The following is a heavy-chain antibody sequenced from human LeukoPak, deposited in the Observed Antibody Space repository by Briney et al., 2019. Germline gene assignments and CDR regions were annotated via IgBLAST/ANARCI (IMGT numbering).Heavy chain of an antibody. CDR1: GFTVSSNY. V-gene: IGHV3-66*01. Sequence: GGSLRLSCAASGFTVSSNYMSWVRQAPGKGLEWVSLIYSDGTTFYADSVKGRFTISRDNSKNTLYLQMNSLRAEDTAVYYCARAVRGVMYYFDYWGQGTLVTVSS. D-gene: IGHD3-10*01. J-gene: IGHJ4*02. CDR2: IYSDGTT. CDR3: ARAVRGVMYYFDY.